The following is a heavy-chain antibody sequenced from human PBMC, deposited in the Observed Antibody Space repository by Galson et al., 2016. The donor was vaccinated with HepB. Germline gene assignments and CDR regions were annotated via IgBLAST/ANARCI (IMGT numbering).Heavy chain of an antibody. V-gene: IGHV3-30*04. CDR1: GFTFSNYA. Sequence: SLRLSCAASGFTFSNYALYWVRQAPGKGLQWVASISFDGGNKFFADSVKGRFSISRDNSKNTLYLQMNSLSTEDTAVYYCARDTSSWSLDLNFAFWGQGNMVTVSS. CDR2: ISFDGGNK. J-gene: IGHJ4*02. D-gene: IGHD6-19*01. CDR3: ARDTSSWSLDLNFAF.